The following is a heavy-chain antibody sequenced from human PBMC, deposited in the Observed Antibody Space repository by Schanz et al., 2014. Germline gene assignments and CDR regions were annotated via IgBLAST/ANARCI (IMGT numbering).Heavy chain of an antibody. Sequence: QVQLVESGGGVVQPGRSLRLSCAASGFTMITYAMHWVRQAPGKGLEWVAVISYDGSNKYYADSVKGRFTISRDNSKNTLYLQMNSLRADDTAVYFCAKSYDTSGYSGFDYWGQGTLVTVSS. J-gene: IGHJ4*02. CDR1: GFTMITYA. CDR2: ISYDGSNK. V-gene: IGHV3-30*04. CDR3: AKSYDTSGYSGFDY. D-gene: IGHD3-22*01.